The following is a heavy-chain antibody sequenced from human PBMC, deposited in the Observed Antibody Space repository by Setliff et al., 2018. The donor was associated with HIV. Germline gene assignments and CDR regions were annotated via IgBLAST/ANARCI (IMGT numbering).Heavy chain of an antibody. V-gene: IGHV4-34*01. Sequence: ASETLSLTCAVYGGSFSDHNWSWIRQSPGRGLEWIGEINYSGGTNYNPSLKSRVTISADTSKNQFSLKMRSVTAGDTGIYYCSRGIVQQQWLRSLIFYYYYMDVWANGTMVTVSS. CDR1: GGSFSDHN. CDR3: SRGIVQQQWLRSLIFYYYYMDV. J-gene: IGHJ6*04. CDR2: INYSGGT. D-gene: IGHD6-19*01.